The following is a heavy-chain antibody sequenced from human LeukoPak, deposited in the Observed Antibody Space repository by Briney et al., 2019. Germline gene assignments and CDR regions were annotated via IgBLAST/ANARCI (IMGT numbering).Heavy chain of an antibody. V-gene: IGHV4-30-2*01. CDR2: IYHSGST. Sequence: SQTLSLTCTVSGGSISRGGYYWSWIRQPPGKGLEWIGYIYHSGSTYYNPSLKSRVTISVDRSKNQFSLKLSSVTAADTAVYYCARGGCSSTSCLFDYWGQGTLVTVSS. D-gene: IGHD2-2*01. CDR1: GGSISRGGYY. CDR3: ARGGCSSTSCLFDY. J-gene: IGHJ4*02.